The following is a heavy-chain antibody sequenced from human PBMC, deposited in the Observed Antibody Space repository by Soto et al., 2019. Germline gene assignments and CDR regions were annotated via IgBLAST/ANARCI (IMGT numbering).Heavy chain of an antibody. V-gene: IGHV3-23*01. CDR1: GFTFNTYP. CDR2: ISDAASTT. J-gene: IGHJ3*02. CDR3: ATTQFRVRIVGATPII. D-gene: IGHD1-26*01. Sequence: EVQLLESGGGLVHPGGSRRLSCAASGFTFNTYPMSWVRQAPGKGLEWVSVISDAASTTFYADSVKGRFTISRDNSKNTLCRQMNSLRADDTAIYYCATTQFRVRIVGATPIIWGQGTMVTVAS.